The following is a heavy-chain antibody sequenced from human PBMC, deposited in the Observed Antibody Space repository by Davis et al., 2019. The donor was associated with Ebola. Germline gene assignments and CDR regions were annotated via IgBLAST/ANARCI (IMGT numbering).Heavy chain of an antibody. CDR1: GFTFSSYS. Sequence: GESLKISCAASGFTFSSYSLNWVRQAPGKGLGWVSSISSSSSYIYYADSVKGRFTISRDNAKNSLYLQMNSLRAEDTAMYYCARIYDFWSGYYDYYYGMDVWGQGTTVTVSS. D-gene: IGHD3-3*01. J-gene: IGHJ6*02. CDR3: ARIYDFWSGYYDYYYGMDV. CDR2: ISSSSSYI. V-gene: IGHV3-21*01.